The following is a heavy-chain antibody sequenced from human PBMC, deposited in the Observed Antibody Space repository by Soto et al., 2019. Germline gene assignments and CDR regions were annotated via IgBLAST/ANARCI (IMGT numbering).Heavy chain of an antibody. D-gene: IGHD3-16*01. CDR2: IMPIFGTA. J-gene: IGHJ6*04. CDR1: GGTLSSHA. Sequence: QVQLVQSGTEVKKPGSSVKVSCKASGGTLSSHAISWVRQAPGQGLEWMGAIMPIFGTANHAQKFQGRVTITADEYTSTAYMELSSLRSEDTAVYYWASHVIGVVAPPLYGMDVWGKGTTVTVSS. CDR3: ASHVIGVVAPPLYGMDV. V-gene: IGHV1-69*01.